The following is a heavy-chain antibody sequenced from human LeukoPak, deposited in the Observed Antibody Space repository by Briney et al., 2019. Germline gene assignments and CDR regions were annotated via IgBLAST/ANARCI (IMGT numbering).Heavy chain of an antibody. Sequence: GGSLRLSSAASGFTLSSYSMNWVRQAPGKGLEWVSYISSSGSTIYYADSVKGRFTISRDNSKNTLYLQMSSLRAEDTAVYYCAKCGDHWESDYWGQGTLVTVSS. CDR2: ISSSGSTI. V-gene: IGHV3-48*01. CDR1: GFTLSSYS. CDR3: AKCGDHWESDY. D-gene: IGHD2-21*02. J-gene: IGHJ4*02.